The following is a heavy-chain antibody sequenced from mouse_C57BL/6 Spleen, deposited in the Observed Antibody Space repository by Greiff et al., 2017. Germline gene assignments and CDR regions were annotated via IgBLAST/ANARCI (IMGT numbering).Heavy chain of an antibody. CDR2: ISDGGSYT. CDR1: GFTFSSYA. CDR3: ARVGGSSYEGYAMDD. V-gene: IGHV5-4*01. J-gene: IGHJ4*01. Sequence: EVHLVESGGGLVKPGGSLKLSCAASGFTFSSYALSWVRQTPEKRLEWVATISDGGSYTYYPDNVKGRFTISRDNAKNNLYLQMSHLKSEDTAMYYCARVGGSSYEGYAMDDWGQGTSVTVSS. D-gene: IGHD1-1*01.